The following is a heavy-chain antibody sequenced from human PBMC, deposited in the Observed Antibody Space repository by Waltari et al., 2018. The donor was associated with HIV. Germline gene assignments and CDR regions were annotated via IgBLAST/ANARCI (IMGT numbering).Heavy chain of an antibody. CDR1: GFPFSSYA. CDR3: AKDSDYDSSGYYTDY. D-gene: IGHD3-22*01. Sequence: EVQLLESGGGLVQPGGSLRLSCAASGFPFSSYAMSWVRQAPGKGLEWVSAISGSGGSTYYADSVKGRFTISRDNSKNTLYLQMNSLRAEDTAVYYCAKDSDYDSSGYYTDYWGQGTLVTVSS. CDR2: ISGSGGST. J-gene: IGHJ4*02. V-gene: IGHV3-23*01.